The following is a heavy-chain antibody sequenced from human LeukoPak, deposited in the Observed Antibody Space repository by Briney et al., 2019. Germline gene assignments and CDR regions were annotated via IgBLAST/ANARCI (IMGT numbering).Heavy chain of an antibody. D-gene: IGHD3-9*01. Sequence: ASVTVSCKASGYTFTSYGISWVRQAPGQGLEWMGWISAYNGNTNYAQKLQGRVTMTTDTSTSTAYMELRSLRSDDTAVYYCARGDILTGYYNYYYGMDVWGQGTTVTVSS. CDR2: ISAYNGNT. CDR1: GYTFTSYG. V-gene: IGHV1-18*01. CDR3: ARGDILTGYYNYYYGMDV. J-gene: IGHJ6*02.